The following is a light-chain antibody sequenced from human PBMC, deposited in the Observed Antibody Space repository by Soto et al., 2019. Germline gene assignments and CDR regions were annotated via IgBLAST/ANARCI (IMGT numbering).Light chain of an antibody. CDR3: QSYDSNLVGLV. Sequence: QAVVTQPPSVSGAPGQRVTISCTGTNSNIGADYGVQWYQQFPGTAPKLLIYGNNNRPSGVSDRFSGSKSATSASLAITGLQPVDEADYYCQSYDSNLVGLVFGAGTKLTVL. CDR2: GNN. J-gene: IGLJ3*02. CDR1: NSNIGADYG. V-gene: IGLV1-40*01.